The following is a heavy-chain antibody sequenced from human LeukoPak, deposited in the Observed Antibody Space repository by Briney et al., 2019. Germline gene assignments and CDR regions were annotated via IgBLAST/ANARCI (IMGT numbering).Heavy chain of an antibody. Sequence: GESLKISCKGSGYNFATYWIGWVRQMPGKGLEWMGIIYPGDSDTTYSPSFQGQVTISADKSIATAYLQWSLRASDTAIYYCARRHGSSRSFDYWGQGTLVTVSS. CDR3: ARRHGSSRSFDY. D-gene: IGHD6-13*01. V-gene: IGHV5-51*01. CDR1: GYNFATYW. J-gene: IGHJ4*02. CDR2: IYPGDSDT.